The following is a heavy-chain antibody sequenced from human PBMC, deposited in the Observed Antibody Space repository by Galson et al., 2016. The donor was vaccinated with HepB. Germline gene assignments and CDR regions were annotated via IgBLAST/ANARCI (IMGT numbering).Heavy chain of an antibody. CDR3: ANFNVNP. Sequence: SLRLSCAASGFTFSTYWMHWVRQAPGKGLEWVANINQDGSQKYYVDSVKGRFTISRDNAKNSLYLQMNSLTADDTAVYYCANFNVNPWGQGTLVTASS. CDR1: GFTFSTYW. D-gene: IGHD3-3*01. CDR2: INQDGSQK. V-gene: IGHV3-7*03. J-gene: IGHJ5*02.